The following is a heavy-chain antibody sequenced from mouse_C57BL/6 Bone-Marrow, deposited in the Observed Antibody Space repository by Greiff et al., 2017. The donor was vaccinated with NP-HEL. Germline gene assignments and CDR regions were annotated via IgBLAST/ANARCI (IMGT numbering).Heavy chain of an antibody. J-gene: IGHJ2*01. V-gene: IGHV3-8*01. Sequence: VQLKQSGPGLAKPSQTLSLPCSVSGYSFTSYYLNWVRQFPGNKLEYMGYISYSGSTYYNPSLISRISITRDTSKNQYYLQLNSVTTEDTATYYCARSGDYALYYFDYWGQGTTLTVSS. CDR2: ISYSGST. CDR1: GYSFTSYY. D-gene: IGHD2-4*01. CDR3: ARSGDYALYYFDY.